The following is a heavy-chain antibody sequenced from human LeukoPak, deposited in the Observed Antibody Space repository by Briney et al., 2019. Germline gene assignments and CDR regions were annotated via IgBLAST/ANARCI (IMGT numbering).Heavy chain of an antibody. D-gene: IGHD6-6*01. Sequence: GGSPRLSCAASGFTFSSYSMNWVRQAPGKGLEWVSYISSSSSTIYYADSVKGRFTISRDNAKNSLYLQMNSLRAEDTAVYYCARDNSIDDAFDIWGQGTMVTVSS. CDR3: ARDNSIDDAFDI. J-gene: IGHJ3*02. CDR2: ISSSSSTI. V-gene: IGHV3-48*01. CDR1: GFTFSSYS.